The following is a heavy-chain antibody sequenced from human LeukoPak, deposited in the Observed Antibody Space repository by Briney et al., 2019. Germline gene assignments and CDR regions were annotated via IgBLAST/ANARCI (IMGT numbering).Heavy chain of an antibody. CDR2: ISWDGGST. Sequence: GGSLRLSCAASGFTFDDYTMHWVRQAPGKGLEWVSLISWDGGSTYYADSVKGRFTISRDNSKNSLYLQMNSLRTEDTALYYCATTPTRDLEWLSSVWGQGTLVTVSS. CDR1: GFTFDDYT. D-gene: IGHD3-3*01. J-gene: IGHJ4*02. V-gene: IGHV3-43*01. CDR3: ATTPTRDLEWLSSV.